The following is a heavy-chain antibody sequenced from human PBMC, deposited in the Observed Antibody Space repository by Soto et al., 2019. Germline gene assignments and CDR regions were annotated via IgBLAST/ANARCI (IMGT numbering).Heavy chain of an antibody. CDR3: ARTNDILTGYYWFDP. CDR2: IYHSGST. V-gene: IGHV4-4*02. J-gene: IGHJ5*02. D-gene: IGHD3-9*01. Sequence: SETLSLTCAVSGGSISSSNWWSWVRQPPGKGLEWIGEIYHSGSTNYNPSLKSRVTISVDKSKNQFSLKLSSVTAADTAVYYCARTNDILTGYYWFDPWGQGTLVTVSS. CDR1: GGSISSSNW.